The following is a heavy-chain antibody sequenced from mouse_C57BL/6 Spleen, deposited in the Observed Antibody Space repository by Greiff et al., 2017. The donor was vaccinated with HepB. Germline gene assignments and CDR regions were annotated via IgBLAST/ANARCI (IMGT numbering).Heavy chain of an antibody. CDR3: ARAPTMITTLDY. CDR2: ISYSGST. J-gene: IGHJ2*01. Sequence: EVQLQESGPGMVKPSQSLSLTCTVTGYSITSGYDWHWIRHFPGNKLEWMGYISYSGSTNYNPSLKSRISITHDTSKNHFFLKLNSVTTEDTATYYCARAPTMITTLDYWGQGTTLTVSS. V-gene: IGHV3-1*01. CDR1: GYSITSGYD. D-gene: IGHD2-4*01.